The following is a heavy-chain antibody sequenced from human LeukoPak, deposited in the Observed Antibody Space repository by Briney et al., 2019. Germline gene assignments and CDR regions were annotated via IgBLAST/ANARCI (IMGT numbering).Heavy chain of an antibody. J-gene: IGHJ4*02. D-gene: IGHD5-18*01. V-gene: IGHV3-7*01. CDR1: TFTFIPGW. CDR2: MKRDGSEK. CDR3: ASLDSAHPSGVH. Sequence: GGSLRLSCAASTFTFIPGWMSWVRQAPGKGLEWVAMMKRDGSEKLYVDSVRGRFTISRDNAKNSLYLQMDSLRDEDSALYYCASLDSAHPSGVHWGQGTLVTVSS.